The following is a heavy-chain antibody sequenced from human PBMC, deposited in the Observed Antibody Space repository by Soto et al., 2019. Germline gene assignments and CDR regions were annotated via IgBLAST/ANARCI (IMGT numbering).Heavy chain of an antibody. CDR1: DGSISSRGYY. Sequence: SEPLCLRCSVADGSISSRGYYWSLIRQHPGKGLEWIGYIYYSGSTNYNPSLKSRVTISVDTSKHQFSLKLSSVTAADTAVYYCVRAAPRYCSGRSCYSGRDYWDQGTLVTVTS. V-gene: IGHV4-31*03. CDR2: IYYSGST. D-gene: IGHD2-15*01. J-gene: IGHJ4*02. CDR3: VRAAPRYCSGRSCYSGRDY.